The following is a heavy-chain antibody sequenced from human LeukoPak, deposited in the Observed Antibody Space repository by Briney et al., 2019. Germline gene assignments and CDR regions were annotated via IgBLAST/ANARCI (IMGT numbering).Heavy chain of an antibody. CDR3: ARPQIDSSGYYFGY. CDR2: ISYDGSNK. Sequence: GGSLRLSCAASGFILNNYGMHWVRQAPGKGLEWVAVISYDGSNKYYADSVKGRFTISRDNSKNMLYLQMNSLRAEDTAVYYCARPQIDSSGYYFGYWGQGTLVTVSS. V-gene: IGHV3-30*03. J-gene: IGHJ4*02. D-gene: IGHD3-22*01. CDR1: GFILNNYG.